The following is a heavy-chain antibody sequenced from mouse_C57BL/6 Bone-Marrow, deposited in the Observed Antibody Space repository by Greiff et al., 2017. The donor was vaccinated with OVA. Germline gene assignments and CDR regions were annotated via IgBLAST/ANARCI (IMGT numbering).Heavy chain of an antibody. V-gene: IGHV14-4*01. Sequence: VQLQQSGAELVRPGASVKLSCTASGFNIKDDYMHWVKQRPEQGLEWIGWIDPENGDTEYASKFQGKATITADTSSNTAYLQLSSLTSEDTAVYYCTTPLYEDYFDYWGQGTTLTVSS. CDR1: GFNIKDDY. CDR2: IDPENGDT. D-gene: IGHD2-3*01. J-gene: IGHJ2*01. CDR3: TTPLYEDYFDY.